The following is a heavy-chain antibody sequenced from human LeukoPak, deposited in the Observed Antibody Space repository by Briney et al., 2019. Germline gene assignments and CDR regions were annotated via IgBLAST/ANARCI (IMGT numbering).Heavy chain of an antibody. D-gene: IGHD3-3*01. J-gene: IGHJ6*02. V-gene: IGHV1-69*13. CDR3: ARPINPITIFGALLPIDYYYGMDV. CDR1: GGTFSSYA. Sequence: PVKVSCEASGGTFSSYAISWVRQAPGQGLEWMGGIIPIFGTANYAQKFQGSVTITADESMSTAYMELSSLRSEDTAVYYCARPINPITIFGALLPIDYYYGMDVWGQGTTVTVSS. CDR2: IIPIFGTA.